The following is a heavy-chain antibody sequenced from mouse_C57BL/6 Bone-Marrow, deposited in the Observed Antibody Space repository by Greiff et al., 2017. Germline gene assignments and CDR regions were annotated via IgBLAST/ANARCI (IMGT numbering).Heavy chain of an antibody. CDR3: ARAGITTVLFDY. V-gene: IGHV1-64*01. Sequence: QVQLQQPGAELVKPGASVKLSCKASGYTFTSYWMHWVKQRPGQGLEWIGMIHPNSGSTNYNEKFKSKATLTVEKSSSTAYMQLSRLTSEDSAVYYCARAGITTVLFDYWGQGTTLTVSS. CDR2: IHPNSGST. J-gene: IGHJ2*01. CDR1: GYTFTSYW. D-gene: IGHD1-1*01.